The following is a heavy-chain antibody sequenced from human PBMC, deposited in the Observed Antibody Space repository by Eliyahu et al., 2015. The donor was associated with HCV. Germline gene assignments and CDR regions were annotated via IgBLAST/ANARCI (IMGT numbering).Heavy chain of an antibody. J-gene: IGHJ4*02. CDR2: VTWDGKTS. CDR1: XFVFDXFT. V-gene: IGHV3-43*01. CDR3: VKAGSGWDFLDH. Sequence: VDLVESGGAVVQPGGSLRXSXAASXFVFDXFTMHWVRQSPGKGLEWVSLVTWDGKTSYYADXVKGRFTASRDNNGNSLDLQMTSLRPEDSAIYYCVKAGSGWDFLDHWGRGTRVTVSS. D-gene: IGHD6-19*01.